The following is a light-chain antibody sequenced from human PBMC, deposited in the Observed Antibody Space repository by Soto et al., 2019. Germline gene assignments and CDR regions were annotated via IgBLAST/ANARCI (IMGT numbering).Light chain of an antibody. CDR1: QSVSSSY. J-gene: IGKJ1*01. Sequence: EIVLTQSPGTLSLSPGERATLSCRASQSVSSSYLAWYQQNPGQAPRLLIYGASSRATGIPDRCSGSGSGTDCTRTISRLEPEDFAVYYCQQYGSSPPWTVGQGTKVETK. V-gene: IGKV3-20*01. CDR2: GAS. CDR3: QQYGSSPPWT.